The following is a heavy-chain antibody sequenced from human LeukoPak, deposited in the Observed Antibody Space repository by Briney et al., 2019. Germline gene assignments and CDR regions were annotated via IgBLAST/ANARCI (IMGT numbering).Heavy chain of an antibody. CDR3: ARGYSNTWYFDY. Sequence: GRSLRLSCTASGFTFGYYAMSWVRQAPGKGLEWVGFIRSRGYGETKKYAASVKGRFTISRDDSNNIAYLQVNSLQTEDTALYFCARGYSNTWYFDYWGPGTLVTVSS. J-gene: IGHJ4*02. D-gene: IGHD6-13*01. CDR1: GFTFGYYA. V-gene: IGHV3-49*04. CDR2: IRSRGYGETK.